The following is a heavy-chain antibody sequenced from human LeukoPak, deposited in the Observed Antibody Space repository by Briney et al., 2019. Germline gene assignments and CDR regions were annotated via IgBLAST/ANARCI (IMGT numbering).Heavy chain of an antibody. CDR2: ISYDGSNK. V-gene: IGHV3-30*18. CDR1: GFTLSSYG. D-gene: IGHD3-22*01. Sequence: GGSLSLSCAAYGFTLSSYGIHWVRQAPGEGLEGVVVISYDGSNKYYADSVKGRFTISRDNSKNTLYLQMNSLRAEDTAVYYCAKSAGYYDTSGLWALGYWGQGTLVTVSS. J-gene: IGHJ4*02. CDR3: AKSAGYYDTSGLWALGY.